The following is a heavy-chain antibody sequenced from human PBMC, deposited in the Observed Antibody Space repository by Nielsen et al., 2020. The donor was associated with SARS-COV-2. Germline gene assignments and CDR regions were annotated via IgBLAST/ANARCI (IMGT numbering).Heavy chain of an antibody. CDR1: GFTFDDYA. CDR2: ISWNSGSI. Sequence: SLKISCAASGFTFDDYAMHWVRQAPGKGLEWVSGISWNSGSIGYADSVKGRFTISRDNAKNSLYLQMNSLRAEDTALYSCATCTDAFDIWGQGTMVTVSS. V-gene: IGHV3-9*01. CDR3: ATCTDAFDI. D-gene: IGHD2-2*01. J-gene: IGHJ3*02.